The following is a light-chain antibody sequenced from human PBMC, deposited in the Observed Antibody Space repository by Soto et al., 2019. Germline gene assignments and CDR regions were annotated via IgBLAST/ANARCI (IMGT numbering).Light chain of an antibody. Sequence: DIQMTQSPSSLSASVGEXVTITCRPSQSISSWLAWYQQKPGKAPKLLIYKASSLESGVPSRFSGSGSGTEFTLTISSLQPDDFATYYCQQYNSYPWTFGQGTKVDI. V-gene: IGKV1-5*03. CDR1: QSISSW. CDR2: KAS. CDR3: QQYNSYPWT. J-gene: IGKJ1*01.